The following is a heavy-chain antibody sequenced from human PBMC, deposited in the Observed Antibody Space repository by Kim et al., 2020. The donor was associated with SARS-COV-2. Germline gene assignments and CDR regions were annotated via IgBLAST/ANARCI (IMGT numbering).Heavy chain of an antibody. V-gene: IGHV3-23*01. CDR2: ISGSGGST. CDR3: AKDHGTTIFGVVIIPHDAFDI. J-gene: IGHJ3*02. Sequence: GGSLRLSCAASGFTFSSYAMSWVRQAPGKGLEWVSAISGSGGSTYYADSVKGWFTISRDNSKNTLYLQMNSLRAEDTAVYYCAKDHGTTIFGVVIIPHDAFDIWGQGTMVTVSS. D-gene: IGHD3-3*01. CDR1: GFTFSSYA.